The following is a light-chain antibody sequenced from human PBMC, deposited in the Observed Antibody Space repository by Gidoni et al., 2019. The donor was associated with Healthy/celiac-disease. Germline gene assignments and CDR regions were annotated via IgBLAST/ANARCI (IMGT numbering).Light chain of an antibody. J-gene: IGKJ3*01. CDR2: WAS. Sequence: DIVMTQSPDSLAVSLGERATINCKSSQSVLYSSNNKNYLAWYQQKPGQPPKLLIYWASTRESGVPDRFNGSGSGTDFTLTISSLQAEDVAVYYCQQYYSTPFTFGPXTKVDIK. V-gene: IGKV4-1*01. CDR1: QSVLYSSNNKNY. CDR3: QQYYSTPFT.